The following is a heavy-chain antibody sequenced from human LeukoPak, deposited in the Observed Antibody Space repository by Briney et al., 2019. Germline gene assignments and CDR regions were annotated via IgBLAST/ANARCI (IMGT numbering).Heavy chain of an antibody. V-gene: IGHV4-34*01. Sequence: SETLSLTCAVYGGSFSGYYWSWIRQPPGKGLEWIGEINHSGSTNYNPSLKSRVTISVDTSKNQFSLKLSSVTAADTAVYYCARTRTLVPAANKSYYYYGMDVWGQGTTVTVSS. CDR3: ARTRTLVPAANKSYYYYGMDV. D-gene: IGHD2-2*01. CDR2: INHSGST. J-gene: IGHJ6*02. CDR1: GGSFSGYY.